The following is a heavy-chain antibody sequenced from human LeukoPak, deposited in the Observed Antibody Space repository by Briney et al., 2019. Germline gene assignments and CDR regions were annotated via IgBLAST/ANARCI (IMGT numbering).Heavy chain of an antibody. CDR2: VSSSGGST. V-gene: IGHV3-23*01. CDR3: AKRVFAAAQDYFFDY. J-gene: IGHJ4*02. D-gene: IGHD2-15*01. CDR1: ALTFTSSA. Sequence: RGSLRLSCAASALTFTSSAMSWVRHAQGKGMEWVSAVSSSGGSTFYADSVKGRFTISRDNSKNALFLQMNSLRAEDTAIYYCAKRVFAAAQDYFFDYWGPGTLVTVSS.